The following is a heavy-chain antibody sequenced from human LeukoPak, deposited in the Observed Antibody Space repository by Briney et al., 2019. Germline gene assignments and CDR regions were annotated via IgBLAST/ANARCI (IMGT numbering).Heavy chain of an antibody. CDR3: AKVWSSWYSFEY. Sequence: GGSLRLSCVASDFTFSNYAMHWVRQAPGKGLEWVALISYAESKKYYADSVKGRFTISRDNSKNTLYLQMNSLRAEDTAVYYCAKVWSSWYSFEYWGQGTLVTVSS. CDR1: DFTFSNYA. V-gene: IGHV3-30*04. J-gene: IGHJ4*02. D-gene: IGHD6-13*01. CDR2: ISYAESKK.